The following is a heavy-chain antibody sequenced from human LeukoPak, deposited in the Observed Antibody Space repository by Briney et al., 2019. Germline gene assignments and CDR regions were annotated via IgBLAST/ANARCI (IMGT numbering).Heavy chain of an antibody. CDR3: ARARSGWWDPFDY. V-gene: IGHV4-59*01. CDR1: GGSISSYY. Sequence: SETLSLTCTVSGGSISSYYWSWIRQPPGKGLEWIGYIYYSGSTNYNPSLKSRVTISVDTSKNQFSLKLSSVTAADTAVYYCARARSGWWDPFDYWGEGTLVTVSS. J-gene: IGHJ4*02. D-gene: IGHD6-19*01. CDR2: IYYSGST.